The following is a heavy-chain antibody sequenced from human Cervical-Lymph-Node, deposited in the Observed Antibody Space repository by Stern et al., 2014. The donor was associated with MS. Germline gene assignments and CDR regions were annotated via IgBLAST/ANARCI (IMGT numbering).Heavy chain of an antibody. V-gene: IGHV3-30*18. J-gene: IGHJ4*02. CDR3: VKRGITEVRGVRLGDY. Sequence: VPLVESGGGVVQPGRSLRLTCTVSGFTFSSYGMHWVRQAPGKGLEWVSVISYDGSDTYYAESVKGRFTISRDNTKNTLYLEMRRLRREDTAVYYCVKRGITEVRGVRLGDYWGPGTLVIVSS. CDR1: GFTFSSYG. D-gene: IGHD3-10*01. CDR2: ISYDGSDT.